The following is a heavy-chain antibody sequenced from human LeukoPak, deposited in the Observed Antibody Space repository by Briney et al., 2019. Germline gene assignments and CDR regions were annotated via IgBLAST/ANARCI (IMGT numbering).Heavy chain of an antibody. CDR3: ARDLRGHSSGWYDY. CDR1: GSTFSSYS. V-gene: IGHV3-21*01. J-gene: IGHJ4*02. CDR2: ISSSSSYI. D-gene: IGHD6-19*01. Sequence: GGSLRLSCAASGSTFSSYSMNLVRQAPGKGLEWVSSISSSSSYIYYADSVKGRFTLYRDNAKNSLYLQMNSLRAEDTAVYYCARDLRGHSSGWYDYWGQGTLVTVSS.